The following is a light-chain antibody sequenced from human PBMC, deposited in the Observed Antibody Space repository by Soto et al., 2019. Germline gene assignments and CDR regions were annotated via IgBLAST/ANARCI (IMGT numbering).Light chain of an antibody. J-gene: IGKJ4*01. Sequence: EIVLTQSPPTLSLSPGERATLSCRASQSVSSYLAWYQQKPGQAPRLLFYDASNRATGIPARFSGSGSGTDFTLTISSLEPEDFAVYYCQQYNNWPLTFGGGTKVDI. CDR2: DAS. CDR3: QQYNNWPLT. V-gene: IGKV3-11*01. CDR1: QSVSSY.